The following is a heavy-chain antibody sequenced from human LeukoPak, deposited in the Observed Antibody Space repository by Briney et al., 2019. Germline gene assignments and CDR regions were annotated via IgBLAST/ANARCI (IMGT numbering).Heavy chain of an antibody. CDR2: IRSKAYGGTT. Sequence: GGSLRLSCTASGFTFGDYAMSWVRQAPGKGLEWVGFIRSKAYGGTTEYAASVKGRFTISRDDSKSIAYLQMNSLKTEDTAVYYCTRDGTRFGELLPLDYWGQGTLVTVSS. CDR3: TRDGTRFGELLPLDY. V-gene: IGHV3-49*04. J-gene: IGHJ4*02. D-gene: IGHD3-10*01. CDR1: GFTFGDYA.